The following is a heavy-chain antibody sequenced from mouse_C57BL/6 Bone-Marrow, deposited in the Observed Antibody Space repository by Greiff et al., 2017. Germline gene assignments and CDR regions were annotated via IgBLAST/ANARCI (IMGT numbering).Heavy chain of an antibody. CDR2: ISSGGSYT. J-gene: IGHJ3*01. CDR3: ARHRFRLFAY. CDR1: GFTFSSYG. Sequence: EVQLVESGGDLVKPGGSLKLSCAASGFTFSSYGMSWVRQTPDKRLEWVATISSGGSYTYYPDSVKGRFTISRDNAKNTLYLQMSSLKAEDTSMYYCARHRFRLFAYWGQGTLVTVSA. V-gene: IGHV5-6*01.